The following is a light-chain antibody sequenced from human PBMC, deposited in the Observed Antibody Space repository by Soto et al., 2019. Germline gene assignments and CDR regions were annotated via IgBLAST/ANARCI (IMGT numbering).Light chain of an antibody. V-gene: IGKV1-5*03. CDR1: QSISSW. Sequence: DIQMTQSPSTLSASVGDRVTITCRASQSISSWLAWYQQKPGKAPKLLIYKASSLETGVPSRFSGSGSGTEFTLTISSLQPDDIATYYCQHYNAYPWTFGQGTQVEIK. CDR3: QHYNAYPWT. CDR2: KAS. J-gene: IGKJ1*01.